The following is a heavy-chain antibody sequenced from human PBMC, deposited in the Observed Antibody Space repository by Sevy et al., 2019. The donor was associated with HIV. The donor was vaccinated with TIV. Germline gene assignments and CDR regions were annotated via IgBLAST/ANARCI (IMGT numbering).Heavy chain of an antibody. V-gene: IGHV3-53*01. CDR1: GFSVSSSY. CDR3: ARASRVTLILIVRIGWHFDL. J-gene: IGHJ2*01. D-gene: IGHD3-22*01. Sequence: GESLRLSCAASGFSVSSSYVTWVRQAPGKGLEWVSVISTDGSTYYADSVKGRFTISRDSSKNTLSLQMNSLRGEDTAVYYCARASRVTLILIVRIGWHFDLWGRGTLVTVSS. CDR2: ISTDGST.